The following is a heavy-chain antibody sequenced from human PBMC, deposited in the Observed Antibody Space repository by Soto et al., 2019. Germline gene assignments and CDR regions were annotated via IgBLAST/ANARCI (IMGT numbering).Heavy chain of an antibody. V-gene: IGHV5-10-1*01. D-gene: IGHD2-2*01. CDR2: IDPSDSYT. CDR1: GYSFTSYW. J-gene: IGHJ6*02. CDR3: ARHGRYCSSTSCAPYYYGMDV. Sequence: PGESLKISCKGSGYSFTSYWISWVRQMPGKGLEWMGRIDPSDSYTNYSPSFQGHVTISADKSISTAYLQWSSLKASDTAMYYCARHGRYCSSTSCAPYYYGMDVWGQGTTVTVSS.